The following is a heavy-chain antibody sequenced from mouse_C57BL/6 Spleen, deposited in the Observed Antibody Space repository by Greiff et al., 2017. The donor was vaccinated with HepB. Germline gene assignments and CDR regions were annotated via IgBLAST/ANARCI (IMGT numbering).Heavy chain of an antibody. CDR1: GYTFTGYW. D-gene: IGHD3-3*01. J-gene: IGHJ1*03. CDR2: ILPGSGST. Sequence: QVQLQQSGAELMKPGASVKLSCKATGYTFTGYWIEWVKQRPGHGLEWIGEILPGSGSTNYNDKFKGKATFTAATSSNTAYMQLSSLTTEDSAIYYCARCGTRYFDVWGTGTTVTVSS. V-gene: IGHV1-9*01. CDR3: ARCGTRYFDV.